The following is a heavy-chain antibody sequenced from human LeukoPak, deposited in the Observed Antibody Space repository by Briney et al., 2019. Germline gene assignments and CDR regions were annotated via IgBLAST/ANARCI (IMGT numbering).Heavy chain of an antibody. V-gene: IGHV1-69*05. J-gene: IGHJ5*02. CDR3: ARHYYDSSGYYIGGYWFDP. CDR1: GGTFSSYA. CDR2: IIPIFGTA. Sequence: GAAVKVSCRASGGTFSSYAISWVRQAPGQGLECMEGIIPIFGTANYAQKFQGRVTITMDESASTAYMELSSLRSEDTAVYYCARHYYDSSGYYIGGYWFDPWGQGTLVTVSS. D-gene: IGHD3-22*01.